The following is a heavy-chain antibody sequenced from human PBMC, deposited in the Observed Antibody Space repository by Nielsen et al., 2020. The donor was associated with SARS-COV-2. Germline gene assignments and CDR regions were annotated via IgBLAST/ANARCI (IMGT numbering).Heavy chain of an antibody. D-gene: IGHD1/OR15-1a*01. V-gene: IGHV4-59*01. CDR3: ARVGPYNWNMGWFDP. Sequence: WIRQPPGKGLEWIGYIYYSGSTNYNPSLKSRVTISVDTSKNQFSLKLSSVTAADTAVYYCARVGPYNWNMGWFDPWGQGTLVTVSS. J-gene: IGHJ5*02. CDR2: IYYSGST.